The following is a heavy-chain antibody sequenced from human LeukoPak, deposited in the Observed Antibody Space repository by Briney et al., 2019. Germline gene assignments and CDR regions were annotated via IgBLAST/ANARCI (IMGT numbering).Heavy chain of an antibody. CDR1: GFTFSNYG. CDR3: ARRFDI. Sequence: GGSLRLSCAASGFTFSNYGMSWVRQAPGKGLEWVSTISGSGDTTYYADSVKGRFTISRDTAKNSLFLQMNSLRAEDTAVYYCARRFDIWGQGTMVIVSS. J-gene: IGHJ3*02. V-gene: IGHV3-23*01. CDR2: ISGSGDTT.